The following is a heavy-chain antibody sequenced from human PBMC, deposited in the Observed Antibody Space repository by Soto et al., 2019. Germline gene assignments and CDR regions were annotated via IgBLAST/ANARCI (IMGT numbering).Heavy chain of an antibody. CDR3: ARAPTPWDY. CDR1: GYTFTNYG. Sequence: GASVKVSCKASGYTFTNYGISWVRQDPGQGLEWMGWISTYSGNTDYAQKLQGRVTMTTDTSTSTAYMELRSLRSDDTAVYYCARAPTPWDYWGQGTLVTVSS. V-gene: IGHV1-18*04. J-gene: IGHJ4*02. CDR2: ISTYSGNT.